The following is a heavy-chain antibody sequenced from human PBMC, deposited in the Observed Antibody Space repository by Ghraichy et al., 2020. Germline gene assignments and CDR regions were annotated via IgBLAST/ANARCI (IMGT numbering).Heavy chain of an antibody. CDR1: GYSFTDYG. D-gene: IGHD1-7*01. V-gene: IGHV1-18*01. J-gene: IGHJ5*02. CDR3: ARGINYFDP. Sequence: ASVKVSCKTSGYSFTDYGITWVRQAPGQGLEWMGWITTSKGNTHSAQKLQGRVTMSADTSTGTVYMELKSLTYDDTAVYYCARGINYFDPWGQGPPSPS. CDR2: ITTSKGNT.